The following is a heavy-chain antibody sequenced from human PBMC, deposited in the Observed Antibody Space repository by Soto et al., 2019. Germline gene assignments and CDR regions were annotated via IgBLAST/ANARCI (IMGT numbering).Heavy chain of an antibody. CDR1: GFTFSSYT. Sequence: GGSLRLSCAASGFTFSSYTMTWVRQAPGKGLEWVASISGDSHYIYDADSVKGRFTISRDNAKKSLYLQMDSLRAEDTAVYYCARGSSVVPTDYFDYWGQGTLVTVSS. D-gene: IGHD5-12*01. CDR3: ARGSSVVPTDYFDY. J-gene: IGHJ4*02. CDR2: ISGDSHYI. V-gene: IGHV3-21*01.